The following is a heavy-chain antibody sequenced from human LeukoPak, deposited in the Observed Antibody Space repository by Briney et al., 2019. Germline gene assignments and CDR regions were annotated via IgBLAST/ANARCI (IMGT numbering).Heavy chain of an antibody. V-gene: IGHV3-30*02. CDR1: GFTFSSHG. CDR3: ARGKQVAGT. Sequence: GGSLRLSCAASGFTFSSHGIHWVRQAPGKGLEWVAFIHYDGSNKYYADSVKGRFTISRDNSKNTLYLQMHSLTPEDTAVYYCARGKQVAGTWGQGTLVTVSS. CDR2: IHYDGSNK. J-gene: IGHJ4*02. D-gene: IGHD6-19*01.